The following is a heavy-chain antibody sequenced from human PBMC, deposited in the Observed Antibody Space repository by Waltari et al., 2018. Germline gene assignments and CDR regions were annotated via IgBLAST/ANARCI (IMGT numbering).Heavy chain of an antibody. CDR2: ISSSSSTI. Sequence: EVQLVESGGGLVQPGGSLRLSCAASGFTFSSYSMNWLRQAPGKGLEWVSYISSSSSTIYYADSVKGRFTISRDNAKNSLYLQMNSLRAEDTAVYYCARELGFDAFDIWGQGTMVTVSS. CDR1: GFTFSSYS. V-gene: IGHV3-48*01. D-gene: IGHD7-27*01. CDR3: ARELGFDAFDI. J-gene: IGHJ3*02.